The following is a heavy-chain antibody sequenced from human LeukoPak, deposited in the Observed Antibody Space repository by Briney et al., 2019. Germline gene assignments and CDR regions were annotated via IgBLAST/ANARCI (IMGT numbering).Heavy chain of an antibody. V-gene: IGHV3-74*03. D-gene: IGHD3-10*02. CDR2: INGDGSSL. Sequence: PGGSLRLSCAASGFTFSNFWMHWVRQAPGKGLVWVARINGDGSSLTYADSVKGRFTVSRDNAKNTLYLQMNSLRAEDTAMYYCTRDLRMDYYYVDYYYYGMDVWGQGTTVTVSS. CDR3: TRDLRMDYYYVDYYYYGMDV. CDR1: GFTFSNFW. J-gene: IGHJ6*02.